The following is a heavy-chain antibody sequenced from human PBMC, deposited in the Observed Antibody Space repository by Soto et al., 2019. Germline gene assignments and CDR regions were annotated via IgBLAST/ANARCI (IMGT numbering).Heavy chain of an antibody. CDR2: IWYDGSNK. CDR3: ARDGDFWSGYYTSGYYYYYGMDV. Sequence: PGGSLRLACAASGFTFSSYGMHWVRQAPVKGLEWVAVIWYDGSNKYYADSVKGRFTISRDNSKNTLYLQMNSLRAEDTAVYYCARDGDFWSGYYTSGYYYYYGMDVWGQGTTVTVSS. J-gene: IGHJ6*02. V-gene: IGHV3-33*01. D-gene: IGHD3-3*01. CDR1: GFTFSSYG.